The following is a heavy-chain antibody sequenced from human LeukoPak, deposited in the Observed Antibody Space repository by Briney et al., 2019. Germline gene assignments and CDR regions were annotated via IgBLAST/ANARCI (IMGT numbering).Heavy chain of an antibody. V-gene: IGHV4-59*08. CDR3: ARSSGAVMIDY. CDR2: INYSGNT. J-gene: IGHJ4*02. Sequence: SETLSLTCTVSGDSIGTNYWHWVRQPPGKGLECIGFINYSGNTNHNPSLKSRVTISVDTSKNQVSLKVTSVTAADTAVYYCARSSGAVMIDYWGQGTLVTVSS. CDR1: GDSIGTNY. D-gene: IGHD3-16*01.